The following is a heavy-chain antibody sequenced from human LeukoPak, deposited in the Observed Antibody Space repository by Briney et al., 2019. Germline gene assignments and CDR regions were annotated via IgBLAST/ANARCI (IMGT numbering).Heavy chain of an antibody. V-gene: IGHV4-30-2*01. CDR2: IFPPGKT. Sequence: PSQTLSLIRSVSGVSISRLDYPRSSIRQPPGQGLEWNGYIFPPGKTSHNPSLKSRITTSVDITKTQLSPKMSSVTAADTAVYYCDRGFYGSGSQFDYWGQGTLVTVSS. CDR3: DRGFYGSGSQFDY. CDR1: GVSISRLDYP. D-gene: IGHD3-10*01. J-gene: IGHJ4*02.